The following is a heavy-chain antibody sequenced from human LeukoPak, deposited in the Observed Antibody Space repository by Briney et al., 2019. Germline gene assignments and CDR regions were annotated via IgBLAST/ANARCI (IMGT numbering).Heavy chain of an antibody. CDR2: IYYSGST. CDR1: GGSISSYY. CDR3: ARASYYSSTSCPMSLDY. D-gene: IGHD2-2*01. Sequence: PSETLSLTCTVSGGSISSYYWSWIRQPPGKGLEWIGYIYYSGSTNYNPSLKSRVTISVDTSKNQFSLKLSSVTAADTAVYYCARASYYSSTSCPMSLDYWGQGTLVTVSS. V-gene: IGHV4-59*01. J-gene: IGHJ4*02.